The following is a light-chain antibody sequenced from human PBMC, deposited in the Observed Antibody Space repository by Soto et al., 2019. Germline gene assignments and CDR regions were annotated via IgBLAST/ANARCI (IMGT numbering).Light chain of an antibody. CDR3: QQYYSYSRT. CDR2: KAS. V-gene: IGKV1-5*03. J-gene: IGKJ1*01. Sequence: DIQMTQSPSTLSASVGDRVTITCRASQTISTWLAWYQQKPGKAPKLLIYKASSLESEVPSRFSCSGSGTEFTLTISSLQPDDFATYYCQQYYSYSRTFGQGTKVEIK. CDR1: QTISTW.